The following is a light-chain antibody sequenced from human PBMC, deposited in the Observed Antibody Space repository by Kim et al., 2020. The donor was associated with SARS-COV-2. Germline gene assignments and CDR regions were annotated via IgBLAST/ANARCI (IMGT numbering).Light chain of an antibody. Sequence: DIVMTQSPDSLALSLGERATFNCKSSQTVLYSSNNKNYLAWYQQKPGQPPKLLIYWASTRESGVPDRFSGSGSGTDFTLTISSLQAEDVAVYYCQQYYSTPWTFGQGTKVDIK. CDR1: QTVLYSSNNKNY. J-gene: IGKJ1*01. CDR2: WAS. CDR3: QQYYSTPWT. V-gene: IGKV4-1*01.